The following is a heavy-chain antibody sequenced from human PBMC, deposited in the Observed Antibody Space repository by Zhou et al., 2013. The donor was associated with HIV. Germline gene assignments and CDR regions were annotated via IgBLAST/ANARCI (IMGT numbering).Heavy chain of an antibody. CDR3: ARDQPKPYYYDSRGYYYSGHNWFDP. Sequence: QVQLVQSGAEVKKPGASVKVSCKASFYTFTSYGINWVRQAPGQGLEWMGWISTYNGNTNYAQKFQGRVTITADESTSTAYMELSSLRSEDTAVYYCARDQPKPYYYDSRGYYYSGHNWFDPVGQGT. CDR1: FYTFTSYG. D-gene: IGHD3-22*01. V-gene: IGHV1-18*01. J-gene: IGHJ5*02. CDR2: ISTYNGNT.